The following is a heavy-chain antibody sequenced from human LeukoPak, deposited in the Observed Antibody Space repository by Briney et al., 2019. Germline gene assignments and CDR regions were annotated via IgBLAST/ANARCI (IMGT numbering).Heavy chain of an antibody. D-gene: IGHD6-13*01. V-gene: IGHV6-1*01. CDR1: GDSVSSNSAA. CDR2: TNYRSKWYD. J-gene: IGHJ6*02. CDR3: ARIGIAADHYYYYGMDV. Sequence: SQTLSLTCAISGDSVSSNSAAWNWIRQSPSRGLEWLGRTNYRSKWYDDYAQSVKSRITINPDTSKNQFPLQLNSVTPEDTAVYYCARIGIAADHYYYYGMDVWGQGTTVTVSS.